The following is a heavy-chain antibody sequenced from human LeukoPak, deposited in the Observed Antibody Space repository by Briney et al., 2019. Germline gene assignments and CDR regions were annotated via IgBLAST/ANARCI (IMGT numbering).Heavy chain of an antibody. CDR1: GFTFSSYA. J-gene: IGHJ4*02. Sequence: PGGSLRLSCAASGFTFSSYAMSWVRQAPGKGLEWVPGISGSGGNTYYADSVKGRFTISRDNSKNTLYLQMNSLRAEDTAVYYCAKDQDGSGWYYFDYWGQGTLVTVSS. V-gene: IGHV3-23*01. D-gene: IGHD6-19*01. CDR2: ISGSGGNT. CDR3: AKDQDGSGWYYFDY.